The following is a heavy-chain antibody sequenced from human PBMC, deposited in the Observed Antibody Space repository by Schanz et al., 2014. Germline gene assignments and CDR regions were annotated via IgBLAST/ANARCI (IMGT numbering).Heavy chain of an antibody. J-gene: IGHJ2*01. CDR1: GVSIRSGTYY. D-gene: IGHD1-1*01. Sequence: QVQLQESGPGLVKPSQTLSLTCTVSGVSIRSGTYYWSWIRQPAGKALEWVGRVFPNGITNYNPSRKSRFPISLNTSNNQFSLTLTSLTAADTAVDYCARDTTWRLDLWGRGTLVTVSS. V-gene: IGHV4-61*02. CDR3: ARDTTWRLDL. CDR2: VFPNGIT.